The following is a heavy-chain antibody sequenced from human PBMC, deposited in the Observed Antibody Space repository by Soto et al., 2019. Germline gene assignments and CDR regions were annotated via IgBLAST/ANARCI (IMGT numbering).Heavy chain of an antibody. Sequence: PSETISITRTLSSDSIRCYYWGWIRQPPGKGLQWIGYVFYRGGTAYDPSLKSRVTTSLDMSKKQLSLKLGSVTAADTATYYCARVKTVEKVVDYWGQGTQVTVSS. V-gene: IGHV4-59*01. CDR2: VFYRGGT. D-gene: IGHD4-17*01. CDR3: ARVKTVEKVVDY. CDR1: SDSIRCYY. J-gene: IGHJ4*02.